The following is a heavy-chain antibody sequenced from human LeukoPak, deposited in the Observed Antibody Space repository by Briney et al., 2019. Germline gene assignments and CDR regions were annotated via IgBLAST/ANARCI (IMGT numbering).Heavy chain of an antibody. J-gene: IGHJ5*02. CDR2: ISGSGHDI. Sequence: PGGSLRLSCAASGFTFSDSYMTWVRQAPGKGVEWVAYISGSGHDINYSDSVKGRFTISRDNAKNSLYLQMSSLRVEDTAVYYCTRDPRHFDPCGQGTLVTVSS. CDR1: GFTFSDSY. D-gene: IGHD6-6*01. V-gene: IGHV3-11*04. CDR3: TRDPRHFDP.